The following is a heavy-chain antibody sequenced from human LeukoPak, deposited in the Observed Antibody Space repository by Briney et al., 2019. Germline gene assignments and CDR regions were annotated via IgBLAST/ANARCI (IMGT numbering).Heavy chain of an antibody. Sequence: GGSPRLSCAASGFTFSSYAMSWVRQAPGKGLEWVSAISGSGGSTYYADSVKGRFTISRDNSKNTLYLQMNSLRAEDTAVYYCAKVTDYYGSGLIFDYWGQGTLVTVSS. CDR1: GFTFSSYA. D-gene: IGHD3-10*01. V-gene: IGHV3-23*01. J-gene: IGHJ4*02. CDR3: AKVTDYYGSGLIFDY. CDR2: ISGSGGST.